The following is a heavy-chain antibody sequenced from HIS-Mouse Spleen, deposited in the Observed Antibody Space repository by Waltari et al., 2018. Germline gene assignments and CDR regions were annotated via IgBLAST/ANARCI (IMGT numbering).Heavy chain of an antibody. CDR2: INPNSGGT. CDR1: GSTFPGHY. D-gene: IGHD6-13*01. J-gene: IGHJ4*02. CDR3: ARGRYSSSWYYFDY. Sequence: QVPLVQSGAEVKKPGASVTVSCKAAGSTFPGHYLALVRPAPGKGLERMGWINPNSGGTNYAQKFQGRVTMTRDTSISTAYMELSRLRSDDTAVYYCARGRYSSSWYYFDYWGQGTLVTVSS. V-gene: IGHV1-2*02.